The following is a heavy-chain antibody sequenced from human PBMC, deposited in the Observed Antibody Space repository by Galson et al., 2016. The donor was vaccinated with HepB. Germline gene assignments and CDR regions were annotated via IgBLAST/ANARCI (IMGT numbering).Heavy chain of an antibody. J-gene: IGHJ6*02. D-gene: IGHD3-22*01. CDR3: VRILYDRSARDYYGMDV. Sequence: SLRLSCAASGFTFSSYDMHWVRQATGKGLEWVSAIGADSGTYYAGSVKGRFTISRENAKNSLYLQMNSLRAGDTAVYYCVRILYDRSARDYYGMDVWGQGITVTVSS. CDR2: IGADSGT. V-gene: IGHV3-13*01. CDR1: GFTFSSYD.